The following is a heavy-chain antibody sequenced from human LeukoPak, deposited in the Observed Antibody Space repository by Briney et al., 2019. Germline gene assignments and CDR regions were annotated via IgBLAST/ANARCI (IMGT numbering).Heavy chain of an antibody. V-gene: IGHV3-53*01. D-gene: IGHD3-10*01. J-gene: IGHJ4*02. Sequence: PGGSLRLSCAASGFTVSSNYISWVRQAPGKGLEWVSVISGGGKTYYIDSVKGRFTVSRDASQNTVYLQMSSLRAEDTAVYYCARIASPWRVRGPFDYWGQGTLVTVPS. CDR3: ARIASPWRVRGPFDY. CDR1: GFTVSSNY. CDR2: ISGGGKT.